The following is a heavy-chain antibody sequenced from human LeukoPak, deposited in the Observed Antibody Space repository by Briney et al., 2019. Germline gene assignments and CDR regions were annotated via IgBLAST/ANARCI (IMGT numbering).Heavy chain of an antibody. CDR3: AKVLTGYCCYYGMDV. CDR2: ISGSGVNT. D-gene: IGHD3-9*01. V-gene: IGHV3-23*01. J-gene: IGHJ6*02. CDR1: GFTFSNSA. Sequence: GGSLRLSCAASGFTFSNSAMSWVRQAPGKRLEWVSSISGSGVNTYYADSVKGRFTIFRDNSKNTLYLQMNSLRVEDTAVYYCAKVLTGYCCYYGMDVWGQGTTVTVSS.